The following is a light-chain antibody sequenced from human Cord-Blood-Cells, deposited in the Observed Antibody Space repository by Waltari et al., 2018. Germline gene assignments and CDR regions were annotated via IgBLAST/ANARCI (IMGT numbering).Light chain of an antibody. V-gene: IGKV3-11*01. J-gene: IGKJ4*01. CDR2: DAT. Sequence: IVLTQSPATLSSSPRERSSLSCRPSQSVSSYLAWYQQKPGQAPRLLIYDATNRATGIPARFSGSGSGTDFTLTISSLEPEDFAVYYCQQRSNWPFGGGTKVEIK. CDR1: QSVSSY. CDR3: QQRSNWP.